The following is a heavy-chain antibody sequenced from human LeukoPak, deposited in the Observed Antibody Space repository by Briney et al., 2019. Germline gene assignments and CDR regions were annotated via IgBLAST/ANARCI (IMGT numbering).Heavy chain of an antibody. CDR1: GFTVSSNY. J-gene: IGHJ4*02. D-gene: IGHD3-10*01. CDR2: IYSGGGT. CDR3: AKPMYYYGSGSYPLFDY. V-gene: IGHV3-53*01. Sequence: GGSLRLSCAASGFTVSSNYMTWVRQAPGKGLEWVSVIYSGGGTYYADSVKGRFTISRDNFKNTLYLQMNSLRAEDTAVYYCAKPMYYYGSGSYPLFDYWGQGTLVTVSS.